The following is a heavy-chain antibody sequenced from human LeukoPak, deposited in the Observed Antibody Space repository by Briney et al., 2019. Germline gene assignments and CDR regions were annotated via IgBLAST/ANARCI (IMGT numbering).Heavy chain of an antibody. J-gene: IGHJ4*02. CDR1: GFTFSSYA. CDR2: ISYDGSNK. Sequence: PGRSLRLSGAASGFTFSSYAMHWVRQAPGTGLEWVAVISYDGSNKYYADSVKGRFTLSRDNSKNTLYLQMNSLRAEDTAVYYCARGQVLRFLEWLYYFDYWGQGTLVTVSS. CDR3: ARGQVLRFLEWLYYFDY. V-gene: IGHV3-30-3*01. D-gene: IGHD3-3*01.